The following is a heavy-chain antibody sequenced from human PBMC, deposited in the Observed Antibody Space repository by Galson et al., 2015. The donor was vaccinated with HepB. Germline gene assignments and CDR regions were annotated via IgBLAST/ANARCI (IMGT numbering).Heavy chain of an antibody. Sequence: SVKVSCKASGYTFTSYGISWVRQAPGQGLEWMGWISAYNGNTNYAQKLQGRVTVTTDTSTSTAYMELRSLRSDDTAVYYCARDRGYYDSSGYPDYWGQGTLVTVSS. V-gene: IGHV1-18*04. CDR3: ARDRGYYDSSGYPDY. D-gene: IGHD3-22*01. CDR1: GYTFTSYG. J-gene: IGHJ4*02. CDR2: ISAYNGNT.